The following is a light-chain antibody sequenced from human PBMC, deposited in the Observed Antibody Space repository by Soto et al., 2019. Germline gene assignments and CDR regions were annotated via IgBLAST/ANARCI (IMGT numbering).Light chain of an antibody. CDR1: QSVTNSE. CDR2: AAS. Sequence: FVVTQSACNLSLSPGERVTLSCKVSQSVTNSELAWYQQKPGQAPRLRIYAASSRATGIPDRFSGGGSGTDFTLTISRLEPEDSAVYYCQNHGTTFGQGTKVDIK. CDR3: QNHGTT. J-gene: IGKJ1*01. V-gene: IGKV3-20*01.